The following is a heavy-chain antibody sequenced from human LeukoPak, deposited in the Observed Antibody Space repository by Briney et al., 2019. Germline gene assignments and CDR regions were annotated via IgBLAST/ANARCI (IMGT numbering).Heavy chain of an antibody. J-gene: IGHJ4*02. CDR3: ARFALKTPPTD. CDR1: GFTFSTYS. V-gene: IGHV3-21*01. Sequence: GGSLRLSCAASGFTFSTYSMDWVRQAPGKGLEWVSSISSSSSYIYYADSVKGRFTISRDNAKNSLYLQMNSLRAEDTAVYYCARFALKTPPTDWGQGTLVTVSS. CDR2: ISSSSSYI.